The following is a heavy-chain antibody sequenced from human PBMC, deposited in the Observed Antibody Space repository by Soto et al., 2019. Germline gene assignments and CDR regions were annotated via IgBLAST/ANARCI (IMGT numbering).Heavy chain of an antibody. Sequence: GGSLRLSCAASGFTFSSYAMSWVRQAPGKGLEWVSAISGSGGSTYYADSVKGRFNISRDNSKNTLYLQMNSLRAEDTAVYYCAKDYYDSSGYYYVRYFQHWGQGTLVTVSS. D-gene: IGHD3-22*01. CDR2: ISGSGGST. V-gene: IGHV3-23*01. CDR1: GFTFSSYA. CDR3: AKDYYDSSGYYYVRYFQH. J-gene: IGHJ1*01.